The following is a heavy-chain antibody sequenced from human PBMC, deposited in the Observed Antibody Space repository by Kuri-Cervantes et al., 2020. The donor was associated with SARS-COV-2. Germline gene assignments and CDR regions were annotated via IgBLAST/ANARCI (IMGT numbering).Heavy chain of an antibody. J-gene: IGHJ4*02. CDR2: ISSSSSTI. CDR3: ARVGVWFRELSPNYFDY. V-gene: IGHV3-48*02. D-gene: IGHD3-10*01. CDR1: GFTFSSYS. Sequence: ETLSLTCAASGFTFSSYSMNWVRQAPGKGLEWVSYISSSSSTIYYADSVKGRFTISRDNAKNSLYQQMNSLRDEDTAVYYCARVGVWFRELSPNYFDYWGQGTLVTVSS.